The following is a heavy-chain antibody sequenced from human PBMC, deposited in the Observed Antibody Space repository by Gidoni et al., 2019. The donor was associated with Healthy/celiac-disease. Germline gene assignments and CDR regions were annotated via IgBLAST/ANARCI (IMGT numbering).Heavy chain of an antibody. CDR3: ARDYASGYFDY. J-gene: IGHJ4*02. CDR2: IYHRGST. V-gene: IGHV4-4*02. D-gene: IGHD2-8*01. Sequence: QVQLQESGPGLVRPSGTLSLPCAVSGGSLSSSNWWSWVRQTPGKGLEWIGEIYHRGSTHYNPSSKSRVNISVDKSKNQSSLKLSSVTAADTAVYYCARDYASGYFDYWGQGTLVTVSS. CDR1: GGSLSSSNW.